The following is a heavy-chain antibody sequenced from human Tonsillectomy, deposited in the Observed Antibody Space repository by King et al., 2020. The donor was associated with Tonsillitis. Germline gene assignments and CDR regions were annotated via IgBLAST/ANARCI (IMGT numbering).Heavy chain of an antibody. Sequence: VQLVESGGGVVQPGRSLRPSCAASGFTFSSYGMHWVRQAPGKGLEWVAVISYDGSNKYYADSVKGRFTISRDNSKNTLYLQMNSLRAEDTAVYYCAKDSCSGGSCYSDYYGMDVWGQGTTVTVSS. J-gene: IGHJ6*02. D-gene: IGHD2-15*01. CDR1: GFTFSSYG. CDR3: AKDSCSGGSCYSDYYGMDV. V-gene: IGHV3-30*18. CDR2: ISYDGSNK.